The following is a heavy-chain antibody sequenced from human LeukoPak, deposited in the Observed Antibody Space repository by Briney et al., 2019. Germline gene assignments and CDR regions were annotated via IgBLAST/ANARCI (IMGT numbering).Heavy chain of an antibody. CDR3: ARDGISRWFDP. V-gene: IGHV1-69*10. CDR1: GGTFSSYT. CDR2: IIQILGIT. D-gene: IGHD1-14*01. Sequence: SVKVSCKASGGTFSSYTISWLRQAPGQGLEGMGGIIQILGITNYAQQLRGRVTITADKSTSTSYMELSSLRSEAPAVYSCARDGISRWFDPWGQGTLVTVSS. J-gene: IGHJ5*02.